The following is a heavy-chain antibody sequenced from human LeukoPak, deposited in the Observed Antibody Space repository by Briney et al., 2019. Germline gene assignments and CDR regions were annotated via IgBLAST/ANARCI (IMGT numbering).Heavy chain of an antibody. CDR1: GGSFSGYY. V-gene: IGHV4-34*01. J-gene: IGHJ4*02. CDR3: ARGLRAPSRGWFGELLGGYYFDY. CDR2: INHSGST. Sequence: PSETLSLTCAVYGGSFSGYYWSWIGQPPGKGLEWIGEINHSGSTNYNPSLKSRVTISVDTSKNQFSLKLSSVTAADTAVYYCARGLRAPSRGWFGELLGGYYFDYWGQGTLVTVSS. D-gene: IGHD3-10*01.